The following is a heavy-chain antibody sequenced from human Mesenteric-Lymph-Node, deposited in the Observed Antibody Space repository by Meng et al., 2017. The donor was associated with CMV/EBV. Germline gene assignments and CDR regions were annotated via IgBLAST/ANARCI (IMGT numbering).Heavy chain of an antibody. CDR2: ISSSGSTE. Sequence: GESLKISCAASGFSFNNYEMNWVRQAPGKGLEWVSYISSSGSTEYYADSVKGRFTISRDNAKNSLYLQMNSLRAEDTAVYYCARDDCSSTSCYYYYGMDVWGQGTTVTVSS. V-gene: IGHV3-48*03. D-gene: IGHD2-2*01. J-gene: IGHJ6*02. CDR3: ARDDCSSTSCYYYYGMDV. CDR1: GFSFNNYE.